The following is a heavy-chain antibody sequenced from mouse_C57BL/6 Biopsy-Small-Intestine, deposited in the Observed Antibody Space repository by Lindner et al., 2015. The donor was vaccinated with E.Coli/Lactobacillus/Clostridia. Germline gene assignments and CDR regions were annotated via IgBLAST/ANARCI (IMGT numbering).Heavy chain of an antibody. CDR2: INPSTGGA. CDR3: ARREVYYFDY. CDR1: GYSFTGNY. Sequence: VQLQESGPELVKSGASVKISCKASGYSFTGNYINWVKQSPEKSLEWIGEINPSTGGATYNQKFRAKATLTVDKPSSTAYMQFKSLTSEDSAVYYCARREVYYFDYWGQGTTLTVSS. J-gene: IGHJ2*01. V-gene: IGHV1-42*01.